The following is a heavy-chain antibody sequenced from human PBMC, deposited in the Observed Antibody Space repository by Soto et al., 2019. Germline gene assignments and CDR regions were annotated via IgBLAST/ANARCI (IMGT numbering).Heavy chain of an antibody. V-gene: IGHV1-8*01. J-gene: IGHJ4*02. D-gene: IGHD2-15*01. CDR2: MSPNSGNT. CDR1: GYTFTSHD. Sequence: QVQLVQSGAEVKKPGASVKVSCQASGYTFTSHDINWLRQATGQGLEWLGWMSPNSGNTGYAQKFRGRVTITRNTAISTAYMELSSLKPEDTAIYYCARGAGVVGDYWGQGTLVTVSS. CDR3: ARGAGVVGDY.